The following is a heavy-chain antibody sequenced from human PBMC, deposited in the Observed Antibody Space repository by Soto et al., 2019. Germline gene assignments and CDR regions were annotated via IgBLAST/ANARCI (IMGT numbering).Heavy chain of an antibody. J-gene: IGHJ4*02. CDR1: VFSFSNYG. CDR2: IFRDGNTK. V-gene: IGHV3-33*06. Sequence: QVQLAESGGGVVQPGGSLTLSCAASVFSFSNYGMHWVRQAPGKGLEWVAAIFRDGNTKQYADSVKGRFSVSRDNSQNTLYLQMNSLRTEDTAVYYCTNRRASFNFDYWGQGALVTVSS. CDR3: TNRRASFNFDY.